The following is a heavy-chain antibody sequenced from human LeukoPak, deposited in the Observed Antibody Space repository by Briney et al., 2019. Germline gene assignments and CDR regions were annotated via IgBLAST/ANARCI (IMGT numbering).Heavy chain of an antibody. CDR1: GFTFSSYA. CDR2: ISDSGGST. Sequence: PGGSLRLSCAASGFTFSSYAMSWVRQAPGKGLEWVSSISDSGGSTYYADAVKGRVTISRDNSKNTLYLQMNSLRAEDTAVYYCAKKATFYYDSSGYYFDYWGQGTLVTVSS. J-gene: IGHJ4*02. CDR3: AKKATFYYDSSGYYFDY. D-gene: IGHD3-22*01. V-gene: IGHV3-23*01.